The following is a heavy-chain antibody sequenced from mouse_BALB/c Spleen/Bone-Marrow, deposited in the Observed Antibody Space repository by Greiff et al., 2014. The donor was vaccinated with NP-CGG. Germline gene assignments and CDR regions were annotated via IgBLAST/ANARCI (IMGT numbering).Heavy chain of an antibody. Sequence: QVQLQQSGAELVMPGASVKMSCKASGYTFTDYWMHWVKQRPGQGLEWIGAIDTSDSYTSHDQKFKGKATLTVDESSSTAYMQLSSLTSEDSAVYYCAREGYGYQYFDYWGQGTTLTVSS. D-gene: IGHD2-2*01. CDR1: GYTFTDYW. J-gene: IGHJ2*01. V-gene: IGHV1-69*01. CDR2: IDTSDSYT. CDR3: AREGYGYQYFDY.